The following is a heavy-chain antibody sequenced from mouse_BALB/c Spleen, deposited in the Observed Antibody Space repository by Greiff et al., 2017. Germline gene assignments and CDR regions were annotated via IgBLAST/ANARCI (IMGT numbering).Heavy chain of an antibody. J-gene: IGHJ4*01. V-gene: IGHV1S132*01. Sequence: QVQLQQSGAELVKPGASVKLSCKTSGYTFTSYWIQWVKQRPGQGLGWIGEIFPGTGTTYYNEKFKGKATLTIDTSSSTAYMQLSSLTSEDSAVYCCARSYGNYQMDYWGQGTSVTVAS. D-gene: IGHD2-1*01. CDR1: GYTFTSYW. CDR3: ARSYGNYQMDY. CDR2: IFPGTGTT.